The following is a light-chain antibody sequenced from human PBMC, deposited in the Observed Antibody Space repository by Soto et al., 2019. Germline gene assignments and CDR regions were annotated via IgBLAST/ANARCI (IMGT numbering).Light chain of an antibody. Sequence: DIQMTQSPSSLSASVGDRVTITCRASRSINIYLNWYQQKPGKAPKLLIYAASNLQIAAPSRFSGAGVGTDFTLTISSIQPEDFANLTCQPSHSSPYTFGQRTLLEIK. CDR1: RSINIY. V-gene: IGKV1-39*01. CDR2: AAS. J-gene: IGKJ5*01. CDR3: QPSHSSPYT.